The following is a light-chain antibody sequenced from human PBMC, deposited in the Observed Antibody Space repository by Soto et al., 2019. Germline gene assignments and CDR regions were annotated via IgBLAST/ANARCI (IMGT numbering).Light chain of an antibody. CDR3: SSYAGSNKR. V-gene: IGLV2-8*01. Sequence: QSVLTQPPSASGSPGQSVTISCTGTSSDVGGYNYVSWYQQHPGKAPKLMIYEVSKRPSGVPDRFSGSKSGNTASLTVSGLQAEDEADYYCSSYAGSNKRFGGGTKLTVL. CDR2: EVS. CDR1: SSDVGGYNY. J-gene: IGLJ2*01.